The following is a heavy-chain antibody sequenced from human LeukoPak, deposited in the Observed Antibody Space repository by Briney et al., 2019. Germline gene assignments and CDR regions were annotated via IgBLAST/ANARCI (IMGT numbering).Heavy chain of an antibody. Sequence: GGSLRLSCAASGFTFSSYAMHWVRQAPGKGLEWVAVISYDGSNKYYADSVKGRFTISRDNSKNTLYLQMNSLRAEDTAVYYCARAAVGYYDSSGYDYWGQGTLVTVSS. CDR2: ISYDGSNK. CDR1: GFTFSSYA. J-gene: IGHJ4*02. V-gene: IGHV3-30*04. CDR3: ARAAVGYYDSSGYDY. D-gene: IGHD3-22*01.